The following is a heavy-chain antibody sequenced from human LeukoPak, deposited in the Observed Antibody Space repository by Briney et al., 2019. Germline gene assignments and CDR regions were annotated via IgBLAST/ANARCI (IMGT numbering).Heavy chain of an antibody. J-gene: IGHJ6*03. CDR2: MNPNSGNT. CDR1: GYTFTSYD. V-gene: IGHV1-8*01. D-gene: IGHD6-13*01. CDR3: ARILRGVAAAGTIYYYMDV. Sequence: GASVKVSCKASGYTFTSYDINWVRQATGQGLEWMGWMNPNSGNTGYAQKFQGRVTMTRNTSISTAYMELSSLRSEDTAVYYCARILRGVAAAGTIYYYMDVWGKGTTVTVSS.